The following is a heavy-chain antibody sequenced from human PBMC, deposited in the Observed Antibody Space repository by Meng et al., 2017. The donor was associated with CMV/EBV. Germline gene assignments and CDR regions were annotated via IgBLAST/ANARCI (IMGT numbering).Heavy chain of an antibody. CDR2: ISGSGGST. J-gene: IGHJ4*02. D-gene: IGHD6-6*01. Sequence: GGSLRLSCAASGFTFSSYAMSWVRQAPGKGLEWVSAISGSGGSTYYADPVKGRFTISRDNSKNTLYLQMNSLRAEDTAVYYCAKDPSFEYSSSFDYWGQGTLVTVSS. V-gene: IGHV3-23*01. CDR3: AKDPSFEYSSSFDY. CDR1: GFTFSSYA.